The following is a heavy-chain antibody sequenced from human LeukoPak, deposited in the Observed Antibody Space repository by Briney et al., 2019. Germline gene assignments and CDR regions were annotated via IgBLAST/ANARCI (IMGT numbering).Heavy chain of an antibody. CDR3: AATVYYDKDYYMDV. Sequence: SVKVSCKASGGTFSSYAISWVRQAPGQGLEWMGGIIPIFGTANYAQKFQGRVTITTDESTSTAYMELSSLRSEDTAVYYCAATVYYDKDYYMDVWGKGSTVTVSS. CDR2: IIPIFGTA. J-gene: IGHJ6*03. CDR1: GGTFSSYA. V-gene: IGHV1-69*05. D-gene: IGHD3-22*01.